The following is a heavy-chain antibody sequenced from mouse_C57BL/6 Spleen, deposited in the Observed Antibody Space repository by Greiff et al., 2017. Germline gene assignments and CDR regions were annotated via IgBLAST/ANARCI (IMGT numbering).Heavy chain of an antibody. CDR1: GYAFTNYL. V-gene: IGHV1-54*01. CDR2: INPGSGGT. J-gene: IGHJ2*01. CDR3: ARVGYVFDD. D-gene: IGHD1-2*01. Sequence: QVQLQQSGAELVRPGTSVKVSCKASGYAFTNYLIEWVKQRPGQGLEWIGVINPGSGGTNYNEKFKGKDTLTADKSSSTAYMQLSSLTYEDSAVYVCARVGYVFDDWGQGTTLTVSS.